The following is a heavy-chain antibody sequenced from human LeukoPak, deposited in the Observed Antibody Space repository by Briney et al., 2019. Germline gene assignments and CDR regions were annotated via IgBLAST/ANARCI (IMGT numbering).Heavy chain of an antibody. CDR3: ARGSGSIAAAGLDY. D-gene: IGHD6-13*01. CDR2: VSYDGSNK. J-gene: IGHJ4*02. Sequence: PGRSLRLSCGASGFTFSSYAMHWVRQAPGKGLEWVAVVSYDGSNKYYADSVKGRFTISRDNSKNTLYLQMNSLRAEDTALYYCARGSGSIAAAGLDYWGQGTLVTVSS. CDR1: GFTFSSYA. V-gene: IGHV3-30*01.